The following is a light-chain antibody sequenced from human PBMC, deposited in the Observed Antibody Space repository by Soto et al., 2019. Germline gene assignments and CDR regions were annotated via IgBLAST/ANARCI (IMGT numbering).Light chain of an antibody. Sequence: IQMTQSLSALSAVVGDRVTITCRASQSIGRWLAWYQKKAGAAPRLLIYQASVVETGVPSRFTGSGSGTEFTLTISSLEPDDFATYYCQHPGTFGQGTTVEIK. CDR3: QHPGT. V-gene: IGKV1-5*03. CDR2: QAS. J-gene: IGKJ1*01. CDR1: QSIGRW.